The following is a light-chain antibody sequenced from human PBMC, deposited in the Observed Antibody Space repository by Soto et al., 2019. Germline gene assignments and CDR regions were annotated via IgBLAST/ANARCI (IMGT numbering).Light chain of an antibody. CDR1: QGISNY. Sequence: DIQMTQSPSSLSASVGDRVTITCRASQGISNYLAWYQQKPGKVPKLLIYAASTLQSGVPSRFSGSGSGTEFTLTISSLQPEDVATYYCQKYNSAPPFTFGPGTKVDI. J-gene: IGKJ3*01. V-gene: IGKV1-27*01. CDR2: AAS. CDR3: QKYNSAPPFT.